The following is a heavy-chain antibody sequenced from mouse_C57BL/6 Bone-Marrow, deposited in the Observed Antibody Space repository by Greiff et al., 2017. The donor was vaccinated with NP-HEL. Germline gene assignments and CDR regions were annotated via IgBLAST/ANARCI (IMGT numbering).Heavy chain of an antibody. CDR1: GYTFTSYW. CDR3: ARDGYLRAWVAY. D-gene: IGHD2-3*01. J-gene: IGHJ3*01. CDR2: IHPNSGST. V-gene: IGHV1-64*01. Sequence: VQLQPGAELVKPGASVKLSCKASGYTFTSYWMHWVKQRPGQGLEWIGMIHPNSGSTNYNEKFKSKATLTVDKSSSTAYMQLSSLTSEDSAVYYCARDGYLRAWVAYWGQGTLVTVSA.